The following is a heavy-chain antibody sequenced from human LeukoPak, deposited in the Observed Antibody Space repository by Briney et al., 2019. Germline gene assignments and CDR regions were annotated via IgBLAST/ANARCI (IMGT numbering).Heavy chain of an antibody. V-gene: IGHV4-59*01. CDR2: IYYSGST. CDR3: ARAVPDCSGGSCYSEGFDY. Sequence: SETLSLTCTVSGGSISSYYWSWIRQPPGKGLEWIGYIYYSGSTNYNPSLKSRVTISVDTSKNQFSLRLSSVTAADTAVYYCARAVPDCSGGSCYSEGFDYWGQGTLVTVSS. J-gene: IGHJ4*02. D-gene: IGHD2-15*01. CDR1: GGSISSYY.